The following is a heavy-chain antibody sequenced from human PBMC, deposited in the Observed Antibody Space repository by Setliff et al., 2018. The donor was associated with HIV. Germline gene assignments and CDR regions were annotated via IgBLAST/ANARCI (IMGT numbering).Heavy chain of an antibody. CDR1: GYSLSSASY. CDR2: ISLSGST. CDR3: ARGLTAPAAAGS. D-gene: IGHD6-13*01. J-gene: IGHJ5*02. V-gene: IGHV4-38-2*02. Sequence: PSETLSLTCSVSGYSLSSASYWGWIRQSPEKGLEWIGSISLSGSTYYNPSLQSRVTISIDMFKNHFSLNLKSVTAADTAIYYCARGLTAPAAAGSWGQGMLVTVSS.